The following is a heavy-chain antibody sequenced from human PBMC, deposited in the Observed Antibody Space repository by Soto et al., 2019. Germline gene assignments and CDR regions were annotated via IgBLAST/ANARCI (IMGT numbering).Heavy chain of an antibody. CDR3: ARGPGDLGYLDY. D-gene: IGHD3-10*01. CDR1: GYTFTNYD. V-gene: IGHV1-8*01. Sequence: QVQLVQSGAEVKKPGASVKVSCRASGYTFTNYDIIWVRQAPGQGLESMGWMNPYNGNTGYAQNFQGRVTMTRNTSINTAYMELSSLKSDDTAVYYCARGPGDLGYLDYWGQGALVTVSS. J-gene: IGHJ4*02. CDR2: MNPYNGNT.